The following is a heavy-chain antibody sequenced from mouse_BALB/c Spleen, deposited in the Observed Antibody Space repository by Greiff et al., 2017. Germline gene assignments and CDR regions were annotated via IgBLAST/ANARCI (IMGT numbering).Heavy chain of an antibody. CDR1: GFTFSSFG. CDR2: ISSGSSTI. Sequence: EVKVEESGGGLVQPGGSRKLSCAASGFTFSSFGMHWVRQAPEKGLEWVAYISSGSSTIYYADTVKGRFTISRDNPKNTLFLQMTSLRSEDTAMYYCASELGRGAMDYWGQGTSVTVSS. CDR3: ASELGRGAMDY. D-gene: IGHD4-1*01. J-gene: IGHJ4*01. V-gene: IGHV5-17*02.